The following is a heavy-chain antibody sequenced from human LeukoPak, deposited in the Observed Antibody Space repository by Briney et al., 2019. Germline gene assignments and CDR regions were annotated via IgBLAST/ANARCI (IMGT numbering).Heavy chain of an antibody. D-gene: IGHD6-13*01. J-gene: IGHJ5*02. Sequence: GGSLRLPCAASGFTFSSCSMNWVRQAPGKGLEWVSSISSSSSYIYYADSVKGRFTISRDNAKNSLYLQTNSLRAEDTAVYYCARSSSYNWFDPWGQGTLVTVSS. V-gene: IGHV3-21*01. CDR2: ISSSSSYI. CDR3: ARSSSYNWFDP. CDR1: GFTFSSCS.